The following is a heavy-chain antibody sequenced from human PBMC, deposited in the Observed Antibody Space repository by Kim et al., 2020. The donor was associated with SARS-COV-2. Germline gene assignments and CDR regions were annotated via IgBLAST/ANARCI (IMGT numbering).Heavy chain of an antibody. CDR2: IWHDETVK. J-gene: IGHJ6*02. D-gene: IGHD1-1*01. CDR3: AKDRTTGIPKAYNHGMDV. Sequence: GGSLRLSCAVSGFTFSYYGMHWVRQAPGKGLEWVAVIWHDETVKYYADSVRDRFTISRDNSRNALYLQMHNLRAEDTAVYYCAKDRTTGIPKAYNHGMDVWGQGTTVTVSS. V-gene: IGHV3-33*06. CDR1: GFTFSYYG.